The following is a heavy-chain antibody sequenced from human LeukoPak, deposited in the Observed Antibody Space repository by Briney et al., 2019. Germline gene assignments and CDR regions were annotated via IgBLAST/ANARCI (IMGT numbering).Heavy chain of an antibody. V-gene: IGHV3-9*01. J-gene: IGHJ4*02. CDR1: GFTFDDYA. Sequence: GGSLRLSCAASGFTFDDYAMHWVRQAPGKGLEWVLGISWNSGSIGYADSVKGRFTISRDNAKNTLYLQMNSLRAEDTAVYYCARVSSSSWWALDYWGQGTLVTVSS. CDR2: ISWNSGSI. D-gene: IGHD6-13*01. CDR3: ARVSSSSWWALDY.